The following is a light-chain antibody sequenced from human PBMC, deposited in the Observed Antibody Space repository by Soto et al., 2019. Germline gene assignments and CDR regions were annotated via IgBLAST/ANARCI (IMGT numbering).Light chain of an antibody. CDR3: QQYGSSPRT. CDR1: QSVSSSY. Sequence: EIVLTQSPGTLSLSPGERATLSCRASQSVSSSYLAWYQQKPGQAPRLLIYGASSRDTGIPDRFSGSGSGTDFTLTISRLEPEEFAVYYCQQYGSSPRTFGQGTKVEIK. CDR2: GAS. J-gene: IGKJ1*01. V-gene: IGKV3-20*01.